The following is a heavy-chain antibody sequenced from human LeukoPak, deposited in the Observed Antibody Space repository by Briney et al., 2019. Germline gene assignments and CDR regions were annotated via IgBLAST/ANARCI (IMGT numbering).Heavy chain of an antibody. CDR2: INWNGGST. Sequence: GGSLRLSCAASGFTFDDYGMSWVRQAPGKGLEWVSGINWNGGSTGYADSVKGRFTISRDNSKNTLYPQMNSLRAEDTAVYYCANAHYDSSGRPDAFDIWGQGTMVTVSS. D-gene: IGHD3-22*01. CDR1: GFTFDDYG. V-gene: IGHV3-20*04. CDR3: ANAHYDSSGRPDAFDI. J-gene: IGHJ3*02.